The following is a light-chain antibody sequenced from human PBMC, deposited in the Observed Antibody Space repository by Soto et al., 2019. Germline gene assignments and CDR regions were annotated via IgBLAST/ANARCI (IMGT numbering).Light chain of an antibody. J-gene: IGKJ1*01. CDR2: GAS. V-gene: IGKV3-15*01. CDR3: QQYGSSLWT. CDR1: QSVSSN. Sequence: EIVMTQSPATLSVSPGERVTLSCRASQSVSSNLAWYQQKVGQAPRLLIYGASTRATGIPARFSGSGSGTEFTLTISRLEPEDFAVYYCQQYGSSLWTFGQGTKVE.